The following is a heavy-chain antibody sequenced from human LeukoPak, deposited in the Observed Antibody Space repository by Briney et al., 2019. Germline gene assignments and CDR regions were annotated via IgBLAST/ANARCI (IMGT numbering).Heavy chain of an antibody. V-gene: IGHV3-30-3*01. J-gene: IGHJ4*02. CDR3: ARGRGGDGYNWLCYFDY. Sequence: RSLRLSCAASEFTFSSYAMHWVRQAPGKGLEWVAVISYDGSNKYYADSVKGRFTISRDNSKNTLYLQMNSLRSEDTAVYYCARGRGGDGYNWLCYFDYWGQGTLVTVSS. CDR2: ISYDGSNK. CDR1: EFTFSSYA. D-gene: IGHD5-24*01.